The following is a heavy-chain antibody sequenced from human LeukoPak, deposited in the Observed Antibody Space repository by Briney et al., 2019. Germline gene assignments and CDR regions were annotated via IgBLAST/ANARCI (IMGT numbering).Heavy chain of an antibody. D-gene: IGHD5-24*01. J-gene: IGHJ4*02. CDR2: IYYSGST. CDR3: AGGRRDAYNYNY. CDR1: GGSISSYY. Sequence: SETLSLTCTVSGGSISSYYWSWIRQPPGKGLEWIGYIYYSGSTNYNPSLKSRVTISVDTSKNQFSLKLSSVTAADTAVYYCAGGRRDAYNYNYWGQGTLVTVSS. V-gene: IGHV4-59*01.